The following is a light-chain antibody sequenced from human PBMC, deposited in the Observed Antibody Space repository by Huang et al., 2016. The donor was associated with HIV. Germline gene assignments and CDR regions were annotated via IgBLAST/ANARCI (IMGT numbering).Light chain of an antibody. V-gene: IGKV3-11*01. Sequence: EIVLTQSPATLSLSPGERATLSSRASQSFSSYLSWYQQKPDQAPMLLIYAASNRATGIPAMFSGSGSGTVFTFTICSLEPEDFAVYYCQQRSNWPTFGPGTKVDIK. CDR3: QQRSNWPT. CDR2: AAS. J-gene: IGKJ3*01. CDR1: QSFSSY.